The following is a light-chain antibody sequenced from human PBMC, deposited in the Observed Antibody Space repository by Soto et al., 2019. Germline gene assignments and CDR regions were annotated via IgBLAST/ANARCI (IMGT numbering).Light chain of an antibody. V-gene: IGKV1-39*01. CDR1: QSINSY. CDR3: QQSYISPLT. J-gene: IGKJ5*01. Sequence: DIQMTQSPSSLSASLGDRVTITCRASQSINSYLNWYQQKPGKAPKLLIYTASSLQSGVPSRFSGSGCWTDFTLTNSTLQPEEFATDYGQQSYISPLTIGQGTRLESK. CDR2: TAS.